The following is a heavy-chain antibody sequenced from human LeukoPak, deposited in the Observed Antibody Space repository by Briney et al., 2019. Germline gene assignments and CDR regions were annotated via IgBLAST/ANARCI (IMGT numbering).Heavy chain of an antibody. J-gene: IGHJ3*02. D-gene: IGHD2-15*01. CDR1: GGSFSGYY. CDR2: INHSGST. CDR3: ARDDVRCSGGSCYSVSAFDI. V-gene: IGHV4-34*01. Sequence: SETLSPTCAVYGGSFSGYYWSWIRQPPGKGLEWIGEINHSGSTNYNPSLKSRVTISVDTSKNQFSLKLSSVTAADTAVYYCARDDVRCSGGSCYSVSAFDIWGQGTMVTVSS.